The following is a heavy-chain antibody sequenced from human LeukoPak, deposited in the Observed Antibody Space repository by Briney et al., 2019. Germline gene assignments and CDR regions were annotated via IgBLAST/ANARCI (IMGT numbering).Heavy chain of an antibody. Sequence: SETLSLTCTVSGASISSYYWSWIRQPPGKGLEWIGYISYSGSPNYNPSLKSRVTISADTSKNQFSLNLSLVTAADTAVYYCARVGHIVAAGTYDWWGQGTLVTVSS. V-gene: IGHV4-59*08. D-gene: IGHD6-13*01. CDR3: ARVGHIVAAGTYDW. J-gene: IGHJ4*02. CDR2: ISYSGSP. CDR1: GASISSYY.